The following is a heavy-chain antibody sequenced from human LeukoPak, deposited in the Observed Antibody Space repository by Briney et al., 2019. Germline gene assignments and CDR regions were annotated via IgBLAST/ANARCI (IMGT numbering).Heavy chain of an antibody. Sequence: PGGSLRLSCAASGFTFSSYGMHWVRQAPGKGLEWVAVIWYDGSNKYYADSVKGRFTISRDNSKNTLYLQMNSLRAEDTAVYYCAREAPQTTVTTWGFDYWGQGTLVTVSS. J-gene: IGHJ4*02. D-gene: IGHD4-17*01. CDR3: AREAPQTTVTTWGFDY. CDR1: GFTFSSYG. CDR2: IWYDGSNK. V-gene: IGHV3-33*01.